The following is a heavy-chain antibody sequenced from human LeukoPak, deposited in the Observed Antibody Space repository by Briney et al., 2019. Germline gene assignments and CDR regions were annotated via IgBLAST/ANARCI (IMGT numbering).Heavy chain of an antibody. V-gene: IGHV3-21*01. Sequence: GGSLRLSCAASGFAFSSYWMNWVRQAPGKGLEWVSSISSSSSYIYYADSVKGRFTISRDNAKNSLYLQMNSLRAEDTAVYYCARSYCSSTSCYPTDYWGQGTLVTVSS. J-gene: IGHJ4*02. D-gene: IGHD2-2*01. CDR3: ARSYCSSTSCYPTDY. CDR2: ISSSSSYI. CDR1: GFAFSSYW.